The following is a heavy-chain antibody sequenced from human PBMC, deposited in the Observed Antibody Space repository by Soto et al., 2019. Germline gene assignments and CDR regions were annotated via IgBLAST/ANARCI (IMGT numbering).Heavy chain of an antibody. CDR1: GFTFSSYG. D-gene: IGHD6-13*01. CDR3: ARDPQQLVLAPFDY. Sequence: QVQLVESGGGVVQPGRSLRLSCAASGFTFSSYGMHWVRQAPGKGLEWVAVIRYDGSNKYYADSVKGRFTISRDNSKNTLYLQMNSLRAEDTAVYYCARDPQQLVLAPFDYWGQGTLVTVSS. J-gene: IGHJ4*02. V-gene: IGHV3-33*01. CDR2: IRYDGSNK.